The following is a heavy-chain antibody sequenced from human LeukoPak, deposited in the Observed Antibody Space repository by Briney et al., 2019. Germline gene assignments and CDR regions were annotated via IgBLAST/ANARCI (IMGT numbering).Heavy chain of an antibody. Sequence: GGSLRLSCAASEITFSNYAISWVRQAPGKGLEWVAAIGRSGSPTYYADSVKGRFTISRDNAKNSLYLQMNSLRAEDTAVYYCAREQGLPSQNWFDPWGQGTLVTVSS. CDR2: IGRSGSPT. CDR1: EITFSNYA. J-gene: IGHJ5*02. D-gene: IGHD5-18*01. CDR3: AREQGLPSQNWFDP. V-gene: IGHV3-23*01.